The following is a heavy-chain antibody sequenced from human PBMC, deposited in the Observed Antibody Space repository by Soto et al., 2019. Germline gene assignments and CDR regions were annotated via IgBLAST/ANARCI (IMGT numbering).Heavy chain of an antibody. D-gene: IGHD3-22*01. V-gene: IGHV3-21*01. CDR2: ISSSSSYI. CDR3: ARDSSGYSFDY. Sequence: GGSLRLSCAASGFTFSSYSMNWVHQAPGKGLEWVSSISSSSSYIYYADSVKGRFTISRDNAKNSLYLQMNSLRAEDTAVYYCARDSSGYSFDYWGQGTLVTVSS. J-gene: IGHJ4*02. CDR1: GFTFSSYS.